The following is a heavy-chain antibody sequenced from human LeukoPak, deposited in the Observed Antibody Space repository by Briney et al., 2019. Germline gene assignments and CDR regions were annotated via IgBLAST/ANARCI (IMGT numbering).Heavy chain of an antibody. CDR1: GFTFANYA. CDR2: ISGSGGST. CDR3: AKDQKSIAATGYDY. Sequence: PGGSLRLSCAASGFTFANYAMSWVRQGPGKGLEWVSNISGSGGSTYYADSVKGRFTISRDNSKNTLFLQMNSLRADDTAVYFCAKDQKSIAATGYDYWGQGTLVTVSS. V-gene: IGHV3-23*01. D-gene: IGHD6-13*01. J-gene: IGHJ4*02.